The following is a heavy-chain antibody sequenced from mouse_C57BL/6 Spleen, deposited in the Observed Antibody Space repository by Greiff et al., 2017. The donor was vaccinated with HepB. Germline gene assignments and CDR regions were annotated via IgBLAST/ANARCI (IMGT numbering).Heavy chain of an antibody. V-gene: IGHV1-64*01. CDR3: ARAPYYSNYYYAMDY. D-gene: IGHD2-5*01. J-gene: IGHJ4*01. CDR2: IHPNSGST. Sequence: QVQLQQPGAELVKPGASVKLSCKASGYTFTSYWMHWVKQRPGQGLEWIGMIHPNSGSTNYNEKFKSKATLTVDKSSSTAYMQLSSLTSEDSAVYSCARAPYYSNYYYAMDYWGQGTSVTVSS. CDR1: GYTFTSYW.